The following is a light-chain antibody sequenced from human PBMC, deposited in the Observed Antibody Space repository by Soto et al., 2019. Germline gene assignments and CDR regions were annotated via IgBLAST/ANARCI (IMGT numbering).Light chain of an antibody. CDR3: SSYRGGSTLV. J-gene: IGLJ1*01. CDR2: GVT. V-gene: IGLV2-14*01. Sequence: QSALTQPASVSGSPGQSITISCIGTSNDVGGYNYVSWYQQHPGKAPNLLIQGVTNRPSGVSDRFSGSKSGNTASLTISGLQAEDEAAYYCSSYRGGSTLVFGGGTKVTVL. CDR1: SNDVGGYNY.